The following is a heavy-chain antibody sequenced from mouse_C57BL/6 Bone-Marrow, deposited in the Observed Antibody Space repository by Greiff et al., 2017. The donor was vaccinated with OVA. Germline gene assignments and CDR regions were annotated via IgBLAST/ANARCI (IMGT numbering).Heavy chain of an antibody. J-gene: IGHJ3*01. CDR2: IDPETGGT. D-gene: IGHD2-10*02. V-gene: IGHV1-15*01. Sequence: QVQLQQSGAELVRPGASVTLSCKASGYTFTDYEMHWVKQTPVHGLEWIGAIDPETGGTAYNQKFKGKAILTADKSSSTAYMELLSLTSEDSAVYYCTSPYGNYPAFAYWGQGTLVTVSA. CDR1: GYTFTDYE. CDR3: TSPYGNYPAFAY.